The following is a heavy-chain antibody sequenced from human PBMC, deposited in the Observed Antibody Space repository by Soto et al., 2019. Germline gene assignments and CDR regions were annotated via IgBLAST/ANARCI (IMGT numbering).Heavy chain of an antibody. Sequence: QLQLVQSAAEVKKPGASVRVSCKAYGYPFIKYGISWIRQAPEQGLEWMGWIKVDSGYTNYAQKFQGRVTMTADTSSDTAFMDLRSRRLDDTAVYFCATSYDTGFDPWGQGTLVSVSS. V-gene: IGHV1-18*04. CDR3: ATSYDTGFDP. CDR1: GYPFIKYG. J-gene: IGHJ5*02. D-gene: IGHD3-9*01. CDR2: IKVDSGYT.